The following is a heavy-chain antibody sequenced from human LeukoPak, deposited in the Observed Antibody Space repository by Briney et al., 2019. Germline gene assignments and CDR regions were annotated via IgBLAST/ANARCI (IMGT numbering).Heavy chain of an antibody. CDR3: ARQGGQRSLGYYGDYDY. CDR2: IYYSGST. D-gene: IGHD4-17*01. CDR1: GGSISSYY. J-gene: IGHJ4*02. Sequence: SETLSLTCTVSGGSISSYYWSWIRQPPGKGLEWIGYIYYSGSTNYNPSLKSRVTISVDTSKNQFSLKLSSVTAADTAVYYCARQGGQRSLGYYGDYDYWGQGTLVTVSS. V-gene: IGHV4-59*08.